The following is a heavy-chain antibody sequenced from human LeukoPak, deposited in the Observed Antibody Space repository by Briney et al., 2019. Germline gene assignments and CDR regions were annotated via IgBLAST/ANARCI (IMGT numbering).Heavy chain of an antibody. CDR1: GFTFNSYS. CDR3: ARDQGVLPVY. CDR2: ISSSSSYI. V-gene: IGHV3-21*01. Sequence: GGSLRLSCAASGFTFNSYSMNWARQAPGKGLEWVSSISSSSSYIYYADSVKGRFTISRDNAKNSLYLQMNSLRAEDTAVYYCARDQGVLPVYWGQGTLVTVSS. J-gene: IGHJ4*02. D-gene: IGHD3-16*01.